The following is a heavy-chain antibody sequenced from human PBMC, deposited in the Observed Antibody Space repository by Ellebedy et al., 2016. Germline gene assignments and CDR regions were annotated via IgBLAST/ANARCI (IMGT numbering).Heavy chain of an antibody. CDR3: VRAGGYCSSSSCHNWFAP. CDR2: ISGDGSMT. J-gene: IGHJ5*02. CDR1: GFTFSDYW. D-gene: IGHD2-2*01. Sequence: GESLKISCAASGFTFSDYWMHWVRLAPGKGLEWVSRISGDGSMTDDADSVKGQFTISRDNAKSTLYLQANSLRVEDTAMYYCVRAGGYCSSSSCHNWFAPWGQGTLVTVSS. V-gene: IGHV3-74*01.